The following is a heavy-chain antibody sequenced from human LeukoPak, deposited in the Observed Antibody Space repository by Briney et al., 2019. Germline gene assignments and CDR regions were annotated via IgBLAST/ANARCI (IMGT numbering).Heavy chain of an antibody. CDR1: GYVFTIYW. CDR3: ARRRSSSLSWGDAFDI. J-gene: IGHJ3*02. Sequence: GESLKISCKGSGYVFTIYWIGWVRQMPGKGLEWMGIIYPGDSDTRYSPSFQGQVTISADKSISTAYLQWSSLKASDTAMYYCARRRSSSLSWGDAFDIWGQGTMVTVSS. V-gene: IGHV5-51*01. D-gene: IGHD6-13*01. CDR2: IYPGDSDT.